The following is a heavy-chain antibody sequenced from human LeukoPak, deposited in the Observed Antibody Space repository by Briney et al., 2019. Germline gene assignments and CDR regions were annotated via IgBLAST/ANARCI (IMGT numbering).Heavy chain of an antibody. CDR2: ISASGGST. Sequence: PGRSLRLSCAASECTFSSYAMSWVRQAPGKGLEWVSGISASGGSTYYADSVKGRFTISRDNSKNTLYLQMNSLRAEDTAVYYCAKVVLNYDYDSSGYLDYWGQGTLVTVSS. V-gene: IGHV3-23*01. J-gene: IGHJ4*02. CDR1: ECTFSSYA. CDR3: AKVVLNYDYDSSGYLDY. D-gene: IGHD3-22*01.